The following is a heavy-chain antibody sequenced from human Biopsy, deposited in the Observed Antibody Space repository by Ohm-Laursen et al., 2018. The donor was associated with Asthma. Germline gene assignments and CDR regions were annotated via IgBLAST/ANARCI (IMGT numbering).Heavy chain of an antibody. J-gene: IGHJ6*02. V-gene: IGHV4-34*01. CDR2: THHSGYT. D-gene: IGHD1-26*01. CDR3: ARGSSSRLSQWELLVSGGKRAHSYYGMDV. Sequence: SETLSLTCAVYGGSFSSNYWSWIRQTPGKGLEWLGDTHHSGYTNYNPSLSNRLTLSVDTSKNQFSLRLTSVTAADTAVYYCARGSSSRLSQWELLVSGGKRAHSYYGMDVWAKGPRSLSP. CDR1: GGSFSSNY.